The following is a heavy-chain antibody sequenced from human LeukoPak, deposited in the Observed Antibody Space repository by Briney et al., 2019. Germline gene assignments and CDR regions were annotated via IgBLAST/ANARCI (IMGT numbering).Heavy chain of an antibody. V-gene: IGHV4-34*01. CDR3: ARFGMDV. J-gene: IGHJ6*04. CDR1: GGSFSGYY. D-gene: IGHD3-16*01. Sequence: PSETLSLTCAVYGGSFSGYYWSWIRQPPGKGLEWIGEINHSGSTNYNPSLKSRVTISVDTSKNQFSLKLSSVTAADTAVYYCARFGMDVWGKGTTVTISS. CDR2: INHSGST.